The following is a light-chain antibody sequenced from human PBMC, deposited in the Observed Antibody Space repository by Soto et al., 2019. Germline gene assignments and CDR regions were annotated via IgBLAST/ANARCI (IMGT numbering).Light chain of an antibody. CDR2: AAS. V-gene: IGKV1-39*01. J-gene: IGKJ2*01. Sequence: DIQMTQSPSSLSASVGDRVTTTCRASQRVSTYLNWYQQKPEKAPKLLIYAASSLQSGVPSRFSGSGSGTDFTLTISSLQPEDFATYYCQQSYSTPRTFGQGTKLEIK. CDR3: QQSYSTPRT. CDR1: QRVSTY.